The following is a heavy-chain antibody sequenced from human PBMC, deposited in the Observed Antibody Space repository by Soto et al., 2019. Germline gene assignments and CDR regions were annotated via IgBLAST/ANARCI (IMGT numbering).Heavy chain of an antibody. CDR1: GYTFTSYD. D-gene: IGHD6-6*01. Sequence: ASVKVSCKASGYTFTSYDINWVRQATGQGLKWMGWMNPNSGNTGYAQKFQGRVTMTRNTSISTAYMELSSLRSEDTAVYYCARRVFEYSSSSYYYYYYYMDVWGKGTTVTVSS. J-gene: IGHJ6*03. V-gene: IGHV1-8*01. CDR2: MNPNSGNT. CDR3: ARRVFEYSSSSYYYYYYYMDV.